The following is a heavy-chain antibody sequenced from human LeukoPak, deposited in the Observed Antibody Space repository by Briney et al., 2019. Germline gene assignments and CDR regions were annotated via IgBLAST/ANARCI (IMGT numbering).Heavy chain of an antibody. CDR2: ISSSSSYI. V-gene: IGHV3-21*01. CDR1: GFTFSSYS. CDR3: ARAPNRRRDGYNPFDY. Sequence: GGSLRLSCAASGFTFSSYSMNWVRQAPGKGLEWVSSISSSSSYIYYADSVKGRFTISRDNAKNSLYLQMNSLRAEDTAVYYCARAPNRRRDGYNPFDYWGQGTLVTVSS. D-gene: IGHD5-24*01. J-gene: IGHJ4*02.